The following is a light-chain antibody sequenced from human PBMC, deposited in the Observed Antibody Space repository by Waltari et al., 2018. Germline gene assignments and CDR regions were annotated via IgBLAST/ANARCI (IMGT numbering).Light chain of an antibody. CDR1: SPNIGAGHH. CDR3: QSFDTSLGAI. Sequence: QSVLPQPPSVSGAPGQRATIPRTGSSPNIGAGHHVTCYQDVPGPAPKLITYGDRHRPSGVPDRFSGSNSGTSASLAITGLQAEDEANYYCQSFDTSLGAIFGGGTKVTVL. J-gene: IGLJ2*01. V-gene: IGLV1-40*01. CDR2: GDR.